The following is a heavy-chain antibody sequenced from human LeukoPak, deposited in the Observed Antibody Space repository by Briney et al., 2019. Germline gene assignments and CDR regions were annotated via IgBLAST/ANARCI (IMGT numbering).Heavy chain of an antibody. Sequence: HSGGSLRLSCAASGFTFSSYGMHWVRQAPGKGLEWVAFIRYDGSNKYYADSVKGRFTISRDNSKNTLYLQMNSLRAEDTAVYYCASSAQVGDHTDSDAFDIWGQGTMVTVSS. CDR2: IRYDGSNK. CDR3: ASSAQVGDHTDSDAFDI. J-gene: IGHJ3*02. V-gene: IGHV3-30*02. CDR1: GFTFSSYG. D-gene: IGHD3-10*01.